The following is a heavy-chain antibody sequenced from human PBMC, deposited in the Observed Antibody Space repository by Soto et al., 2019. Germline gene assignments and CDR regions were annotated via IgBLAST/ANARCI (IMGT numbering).Heavy chain of an antibody. CDR3: ASALVGAPEPYYFDY. Sequence: QVQLVQSGAEVKKPGSSVKVSCKASGGTFSSYTISWVRQAPGQGLEWMGGIIPIFGTANYAQKFQGRVTITADESTSTAYMELSSLRSEDTAVYYCASALVGAPEPYYFDYWGQGTLVTVSS. CDR2: IIPIFGTA. J-gene: IGHJ4*02. D-gene: IGHD1-26*01. CDR1: GGTFSSYT. V-gene: IGHV1-69*01.